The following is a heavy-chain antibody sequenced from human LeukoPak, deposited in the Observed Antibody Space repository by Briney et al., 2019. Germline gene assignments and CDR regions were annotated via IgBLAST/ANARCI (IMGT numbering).Heavy chain of an antibody. V-gene: IGHV1-24*01. CDR1: GYTLTELS. D-gene: IGHD6-19*01. Sequence: EASVKVSCKVSGYTLTELSMHWVRQAPGKGLEWMGGFDPEDGETIYAQKFQGRVTMTEDTSIDTAYMELSSLRSEDTAVYYCATVVAVGGGFYFDYWGQGTLVTVSS. CDR2: FDPEDGET. CDR3: ATVVAVGGGFYFDY. J-gene: IGHJ4*02.